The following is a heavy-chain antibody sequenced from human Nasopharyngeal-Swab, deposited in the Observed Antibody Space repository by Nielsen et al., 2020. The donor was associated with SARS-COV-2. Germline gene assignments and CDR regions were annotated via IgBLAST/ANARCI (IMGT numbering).Heavy chain of an antibody. D-gene: IGHD2-8*01. CDR2: IYHSGST. Sequence: WIRQPPGKGLAWIGEIYHSGSTNYNPSLKSRVTISVDKSKNQFSLKLSSVTAADTAVYYCARDELMVYYYYGMDVWGQGTTVTVSS. V-gene: IGHV4-4*02. J-gene: IGHJ6*02. CDR3: ARDELMVYYYYGMDV.